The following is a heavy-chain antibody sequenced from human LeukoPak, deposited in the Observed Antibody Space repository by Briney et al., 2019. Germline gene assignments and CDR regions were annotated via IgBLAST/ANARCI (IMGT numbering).Heavy chain of an antibody. J-gene: IGHJ4*02. CDR3: AKRITVSAGFSFDS. D-gene: IGHD6-19*01. CDR1: GFSFSRFA. Sequence: GGSLRLSCVGSGFSFSRFAMSWVRQAPGKGLEWVSSVSGGGTSTWYADSVKGRFSISRDDSKNMQFLQMNSLRPEDTALCFCAKRITVSAGFSFDSWGQGILVTVSS. CDR2: VSGGGTST. V-gene: IGHV3-23*01.